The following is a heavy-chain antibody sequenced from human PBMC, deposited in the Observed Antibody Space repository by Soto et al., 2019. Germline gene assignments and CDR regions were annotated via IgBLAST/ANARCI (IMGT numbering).Heavy chain of an antibody. CDR1: GFTFSSYG. D-gene: IGHD6-6*01. Sequence: GGSLRLSCAASGFTFSSYGMHWVRQAPGKGLEWVSAISGSGGDTYYVDSVKGRFTISRDKSKSTLFLQMNSLRAEDTAVYYCAKNWDTTFSSSSHWGQGALVTVSS. CDR2: ISGSGGDT. CDR3: AKNWDTTFSSSSH. V-gene: IGHV3-23*01. J-gene: IGHJ4*02.